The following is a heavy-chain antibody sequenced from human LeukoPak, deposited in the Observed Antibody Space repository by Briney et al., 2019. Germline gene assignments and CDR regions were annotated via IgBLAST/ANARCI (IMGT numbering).Heavy chain of an antibody. CDR3: ARGLQISVAGY. D-gene: IGHD6-19*01. CDR2: INPSGGST. J-gene: IGHJ4*02. V-gene: IGHV1-46*01. Sequence: ASVKVSCKASGYTFIAYYIHWVRQAPGQGLEWMGIINPSGGSTNYAQKFQGRVTMTRDTSTSTVYMELSSLRSEDTAVYYCARGLQISVAGYWGQGTLVTVSS. CDR1: GYTFIAYY.